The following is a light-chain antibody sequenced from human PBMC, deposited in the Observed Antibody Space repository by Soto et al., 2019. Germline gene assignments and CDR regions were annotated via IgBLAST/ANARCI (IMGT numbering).Light chain of an antibody. CDR2: WAS. V-gene: IGKV4-1*01. J-gene: IGKJ4*01. CDR1: QSVLSSADNKNY. CDR3: QQTYGAPIP. Sequence: DFVMTQSPDSLAVSLGETATINCKSSQSVLSSADNKNYLAWFQQKPGQPPKLLITWASIRQSGVPERFSGSGSGTDFTLTISGLQAEDVAVYYCQQTYGAPIPFGGGTRVEIK.